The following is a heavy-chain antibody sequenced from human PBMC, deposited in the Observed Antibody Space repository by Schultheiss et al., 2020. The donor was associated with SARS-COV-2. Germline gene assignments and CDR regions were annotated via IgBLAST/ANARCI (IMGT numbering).Heavy chain of an antibody. Sequence: ASVKVSCKASGYTFTGYYMHWVRQAPGQGLEWMGWINPNSGGTNYAQKFQGWVTMTRDTSISTAYMELSRLRSDDTAVYYCAKYRGWYARPPLLFDYWGQGTLVTVSS. CDR1: GYTFTGYY. J-gene: IGHJ4*02. D-gene: IGHD6-19*01. V-gene: IGHV1-2*04. CDR2: INPNSGGT. CDR3: AKYRGWYARPPLLFDY.